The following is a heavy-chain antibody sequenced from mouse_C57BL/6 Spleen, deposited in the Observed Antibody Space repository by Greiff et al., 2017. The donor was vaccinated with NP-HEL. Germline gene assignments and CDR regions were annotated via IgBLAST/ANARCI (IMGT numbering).Heavy chain of an antibody. CDR2: INPSNGGT. Sequence: QVQLQQPGTELVKPGPSVYLSCTASGYTFTSYWMHWVKQRPGQGLEWIGNINPSNGGTNYNEKLKSQTTLTVDKSSSTAYRQLSSLTSTDSAVYYSARHSNYGAYYFDYWGQGTTLTVSS. CDR1: GYTFTSYW. J-gene: IGHJ2*01. D-gene: IGHD2-5*01. CDR3: ARHSNYGAYYFDY. V-gene: IGHV1-53*01.